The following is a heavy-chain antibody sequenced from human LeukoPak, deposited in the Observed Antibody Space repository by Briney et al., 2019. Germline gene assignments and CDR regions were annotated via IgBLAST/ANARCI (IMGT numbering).Heavy chain of an antibody. Sequence: SETLSLTCTVSGGSISSSSYFWGWLRQPPGKGLEWIGTFYYSGSTYYNPSLKSRVTISVDTSNNQFSLKLSSVTAADTAVYYCARASSGYYWDFDYWGQGALVTVSS. D-gene: IGHD3-22*01. V-gene: IGHV4-39*01. J-gene: IGHJ4*02. CDR1: GGSISSSSYF. CDR2: FYYSGST. CDR3: ARASSGYYWDFDY.